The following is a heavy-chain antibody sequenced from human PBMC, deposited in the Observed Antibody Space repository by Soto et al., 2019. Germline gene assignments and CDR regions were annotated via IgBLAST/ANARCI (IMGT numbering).Heavy chain of an antibody. CDR1: GGTFSSYA. CDR2: IIPIFGTA. D-gene: IGHD6-13*01. Sequence: SVKVSCKASGGTFSSYAISWVRQAPGQGLEWMGGIIPIFGTANYAQKFQGRATITADESTSTAYMELSSLRSEDTAVYYCARDRSSSPGSTSWKYYYYGLDVWGQGTTVTVSS. J-gene: IGHJ6*02. CDR3: ARDRSSSPGSTSWKYYYYGLDV. V-gene: IGHV1-69*13.